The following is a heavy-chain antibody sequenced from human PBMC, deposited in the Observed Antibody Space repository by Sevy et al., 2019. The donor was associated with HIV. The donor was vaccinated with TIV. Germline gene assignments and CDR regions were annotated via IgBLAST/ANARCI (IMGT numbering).Heavy chain of an antibody. D-gene: IGHD1-26*01. CDR1: GFTFSNYW. CDR3: ARDCNSATCLWGLDV. Sequence: GGSLRLSCVASGFTFSNYWMSWVRQAPGKGLEWVANIKRDGSEKYYVASVKGRFTISGDNDKTSLYLQMNSLRDEDTAVYYCARDCNSATCLWGLDVWGPGTTVTVSS. J-gene: IGHJ6*02. V-gene: IGHV3-7*03. CDR2: IKRDGSEK.